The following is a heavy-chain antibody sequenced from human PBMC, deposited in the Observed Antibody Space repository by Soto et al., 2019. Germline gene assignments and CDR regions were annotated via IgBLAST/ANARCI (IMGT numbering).Heavy chain of an antibody. CDR2: IKSDGSST. CDR3: ETDPDSHGYYCFDP. D-gene: IGHD5-18*01. CDR1: GFTFSGYW. J-gene: IGHJ5*02. V-gene: IGHV3-74*01. Sequence: GGSLRLSCAASGFTFSGYWMHWVRQAPGKGLVWVSRIKSDGSSTSYADFVKGRFTISRDNAKNTLYLQMNSLRAEDTAVYYCETDPDSHGYYCFDPWGQGTLVTVSS.